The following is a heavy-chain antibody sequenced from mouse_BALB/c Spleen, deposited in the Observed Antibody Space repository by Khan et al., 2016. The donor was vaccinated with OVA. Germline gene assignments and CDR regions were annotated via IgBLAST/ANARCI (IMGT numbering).Heavy chain of an antibody. CDR2: INSGGDTT. CDR1: GFTFSSYD. J-gene: IGHJ1*01. Sequence: EVELVESGGGLVKPGGSLKLSCTASGFTFSSYDMSWVRQTPEKRLEWVAYINSGGDTTYSPDTVKGRFTITSDSAKNNLYLQMSRLKSENTATDYCTRRPWYFDVWGAGTTVTVSS. CDR3: TRRPWYFDV. V-gene: IGHV5-12-1*01.